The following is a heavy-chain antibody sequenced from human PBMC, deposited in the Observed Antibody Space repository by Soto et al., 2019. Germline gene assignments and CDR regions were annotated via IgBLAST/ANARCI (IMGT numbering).Heavy chain of an antibody. Sequence: GGSLRLSCAASGFTFSSYGMHWVRQAPGKGLEWVAVISYDGSNKYYADSVKGRFTISRDNSKNTLYLQMNSLRAEDTAVYYCAKDPPSGLRMVYAIGPYYYMDVWGKGTTVTVSS. D-gene: IGHD2-8*01. V-gene: IGHV3-30*18. J-gene: IGHJ6*03. CDR1: GFTFSSYG. CDR3: AKDPPSGLRMVYAIGPYYYMDV. CDR2: ISYDGSNK.